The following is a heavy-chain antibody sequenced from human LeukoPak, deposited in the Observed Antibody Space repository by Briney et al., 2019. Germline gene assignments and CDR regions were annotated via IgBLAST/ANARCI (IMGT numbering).Heavy chain of an antibody. D-gene: IGHD6-19*01. Sequence: GGSLRLSCAASGFTFSSYWIHWVRQAPGKGLLWVSRINSDGSTTSYADSVKGRFSISRDNAKNTLYLQMNSLRAEDTAVYCCARGSSGSANRIDYWGQGTLVTVSS. CDR3: ARGSSGSANRIDY. CDR1: GFTFSSYW. J-gene: IGHJ4*02. V-gene: IGHV3-74*01. CDR2: INSDGSTT.